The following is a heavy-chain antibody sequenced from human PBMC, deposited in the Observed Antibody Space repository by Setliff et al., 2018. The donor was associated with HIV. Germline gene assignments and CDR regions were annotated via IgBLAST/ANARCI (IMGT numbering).Heavy chain of an antibody. J-gene: IGHJ4*02. CDR1: DASISVGTYY. CDR3: ARGYYNFWSGYPPLDY. CDR2: VYTSGSTSGST. Sequence: SETLSLTCSVSDASISVGTYYWSWIRQPAGKGLEWIGHVYTSGSTSGSTNYNPSLKSRVTISVDTSKNQFSLKLSSVTAADTAVYYCARGYYNFWSGYPPLDYWGQGTLVTVSS. D-gene: IGHD3-3*01. V-gene: IGHV4-61*09.